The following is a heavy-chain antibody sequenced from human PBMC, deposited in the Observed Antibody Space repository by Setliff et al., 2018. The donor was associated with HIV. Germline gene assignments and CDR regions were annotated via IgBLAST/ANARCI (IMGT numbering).Heavy chain of an antibody. V-gene: IGHV3-9*01. CDR3: TKARAVGEFYYYSMDV. Sequence: SLRLSCAASGFTFDDYAMYWVRLLPGKGLEWVSGISWNSETIGYADSVKGRFTISRDNAKNSLYLQMSGLRVEDTALYYCTKARAVGEFYYYSMDVWGQGTTVTVSS. D-gene: IGHD6-13*01. CDR2: ISWNSETI. CDR1: GFTFDDYA. J-gene: IGHJ6*02.